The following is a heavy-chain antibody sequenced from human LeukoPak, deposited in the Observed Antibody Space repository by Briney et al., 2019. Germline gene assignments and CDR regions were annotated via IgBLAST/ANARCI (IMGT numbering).Heavy chain of an antibody. CDR1: GYSISSGYY. V-gene: IGHV4-38-2*02. D-gene: IGHD3-22*01. J-gene: IGHJ3*02. Sequence: SETLSLTCTVSGYSISSGYYWGWIRQPPGKGLEWIGEINHSGSTNYNPSLKSRVTISVDTSKNQFSLKLSSVTAADTAVYYCARPRYYDSSGYYGSSAFDIWGQGTMVTVSS. CDR3: ARPRYYDSSGYYGSSAFDI. CDR2: INHSGST.